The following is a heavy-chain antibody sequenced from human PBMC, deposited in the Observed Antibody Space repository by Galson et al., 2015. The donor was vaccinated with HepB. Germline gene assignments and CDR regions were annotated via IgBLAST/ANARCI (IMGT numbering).Heavy chain of an antibody. CDR2: IYSGGST. V-gene: IGHV3-66*01. Sequence: SLRLSCAASGFTVSSNYMSWVRQAPGKGLEWVSVIYSGGSTYYADSVKGRFTISRDNSKNTLYLQINSLRAEDTAVYYCARESVVVVAATYNQQLIDYWGQGTLVTVSS. CDR1: GFTVSSNY. J-gene: IGHJ4*02. D-gene: IGHD2-15*01. CDR3: ARESVVVVAATYNQQLIDY.